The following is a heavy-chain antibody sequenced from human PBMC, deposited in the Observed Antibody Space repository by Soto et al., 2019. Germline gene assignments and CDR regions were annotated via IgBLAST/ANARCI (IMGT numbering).Heavy chain of an antibody. CDR3: ARMGSVTTFSWSDYYYGMDV. J-gene: IGHJ6*02. CDR1: GFTFSSYS. Sequence: EVQLVESGGGLDKPGGSLRLSCAASGFTFSSYSMNWVRQAPGKGLEWVSSISSSTSYIYYADSVKGRFTISRDNAKNSLYLQMHSLRAEDTAVYYCARMGSVTTFSWSDYYYGMDVWGQGTTVSVSS. V-gene: IGHV3-21*01. CDR2: ISSSTSYI. D-gene: IGHD4-17*01.